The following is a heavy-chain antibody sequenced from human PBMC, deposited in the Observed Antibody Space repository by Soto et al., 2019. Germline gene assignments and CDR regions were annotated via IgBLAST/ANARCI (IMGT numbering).Heavy chain of an antibody. D-gene: IGHD2-2*01. CDR1: GYSFNSYW. Sequence: GESLKISCNGSGYSFNSYWIGCVRQLPGKGLEWMGIIYPGDSDTRYSPSFQGQVTISADKSISTAYLQWSSLKASDTAMYYCARHYCSSTSCYPVYYYYYGMDVWGQGTTVTVS. CDR2: IYPGDSDT. V-gene: IGHV5-51*01. CDR3: ARHYCSSTSCYPVYYYYYGMDV. J-gene: IGHJ6*02.